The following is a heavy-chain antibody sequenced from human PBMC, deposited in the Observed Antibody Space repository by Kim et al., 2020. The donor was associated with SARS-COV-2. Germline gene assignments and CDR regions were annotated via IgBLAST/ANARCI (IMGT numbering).Heavy chain of an antibody. J-gene: IGHJ4*02. CDR3: ATDPHGENGY. D-gene: IGHD7-27*01. V-gene: IGHV3-23*01. Sequence: DSVKSRIIISRDNSKSTVYLQMNSLRDDDTALYYCATDPHGENGYWGQGTLVTVSS.